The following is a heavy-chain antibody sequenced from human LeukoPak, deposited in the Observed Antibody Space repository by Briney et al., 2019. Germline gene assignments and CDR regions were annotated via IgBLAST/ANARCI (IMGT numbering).Heavy chain of an antibody. J-gene: IGHJ6*03. D-gene: IGHD3-22*01. V-gene: IGHV4-59*12. CDR3: APFPAYDSSGYKRPYYYYMDV. Sequence: SETLSLTCAVYGGSFSGYYWSWIRQPPGKGLEWIGYIYYSGSTNYNPSLKSRVTISVDTSKNQFSLKLSSVTAADTAVYYCAPFPAYDSSGYKRPYYYYMDVWGKGTTVTVSS. CDR1: GGSFSGYY. CDR2: IYYSGST.